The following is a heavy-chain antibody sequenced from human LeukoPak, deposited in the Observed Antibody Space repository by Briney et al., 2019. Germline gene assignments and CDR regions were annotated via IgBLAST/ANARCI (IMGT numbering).Heavy chain of an antibody. V-gene: IGHV3-21*01. J-gene: IGHJ4*02. CDR3: ARGQLYYDRNGFDY. CDR2: ISSSSSYI. Sequence: GGSLRLSCAASGFTFSSYSMNWVRRSPGKGLEWVSSISSSSSYIYYVDSVKGRFTISRDNAKNSLYLQMNSLRAEDTAVYYCARGQLYYDRNGFDYWGQGTLVTVSS. D-gene: IGHD3-22*01. CDR1: GFTFSSYS.